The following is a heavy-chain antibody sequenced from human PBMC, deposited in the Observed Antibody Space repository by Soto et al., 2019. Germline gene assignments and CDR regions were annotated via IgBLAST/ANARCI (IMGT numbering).Heavy chain of an antibody. Sequence: ASVKVSCKASGYTLTSYGISWVRQAPGQGLEWMGRISAYNGNTNYAQKLQGRVTMTTDTSTSTAYMELSRLRSDDTAVYYCARVNDFWSGTYYGMDVWGQGTTVTVSS. J-gene: IGHJ6*02. CDR3: ARVNDFWSGTYYGMDV. CDR2: ISAYNGNT. D-gene: IGHD3-3*01. CDR1: GYTLTSYG. V-gene: IGHV1-18*01.